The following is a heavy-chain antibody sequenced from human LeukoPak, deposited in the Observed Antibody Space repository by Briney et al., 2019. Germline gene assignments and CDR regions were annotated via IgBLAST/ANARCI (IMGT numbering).Heavy chain of an antibody. CDR3: ARDAKFLPIFGARLDLPFDY. CDR1: GYTFTSYG. V-gene: IGHV1-18*01. CDR2: ISAYNGNT. Sequence: ASVKVSCKASGYTFTSYGISWVRQAPGQGLEWMGWISAYNGNTNYARKLQGRVTMTTDTSTSTAYMELRSLRSDDTAVYYCARDAKFLPIFGARLDLPFDYWGQGTLVTVSS. D-gene: IGHD3-3*01. J-gene: IGHJ4*02.